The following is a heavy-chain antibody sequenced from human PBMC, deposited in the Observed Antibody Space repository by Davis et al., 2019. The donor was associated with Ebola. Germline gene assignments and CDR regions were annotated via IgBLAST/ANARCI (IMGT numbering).Heavy chain of an antibody. Sequence: GESLKISCADSVITFSSYAMTWVRQAPGKGLEWVSAISGSGGNTYYADSVKGRFTISRDNSKKTMYLQMNSLRGEDTAVHYCARSGLSFGVVKYHYGMDVWGKGTTVTVSS. CDR3: ARSGLSFGVVKYHYGMDV. V-gene: IGHV3-23*01. D-gene: IGHD3-3*01. CDR1: VITFSSYA. CDR2: ISGSGGNT. J-gene: IGHJ6*04.